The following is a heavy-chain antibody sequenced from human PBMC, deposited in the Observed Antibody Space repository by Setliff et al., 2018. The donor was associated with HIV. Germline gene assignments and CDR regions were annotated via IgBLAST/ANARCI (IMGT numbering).Heavy chain of an antibody. D-gene: IGHD6-13*01. J-gene: IGHJ4*02. CDR1: GGTFSSYA. Sequence: RASVKVSCKASGGTFSSYAISWVRQAPGQGLEWMGGIIPIFGTANYAQKFQGRVTITADESTSTAYMELSSLRSEDTAVYYCATPRIEGQQLDFDYWGQGTLVTVSS. CDR3: ATPRIEGQQLDFDY. V-gene: IGHV1-69*13. CDR2: IIPIFGTA.